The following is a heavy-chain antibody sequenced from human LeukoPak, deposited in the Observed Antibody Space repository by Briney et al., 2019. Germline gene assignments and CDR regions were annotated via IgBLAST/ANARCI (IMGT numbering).Heavy chain of an antibody. Sequence: PSETLSLTCTVSGGSISSYYWSWIRQPPGKGLEWIRYIYYSGSTNYNPSLKSRVTISVDTSKNQFSLKLSSVTAADTAVYYCARDRYGSGSPDDAFDIRGQGTMVTVSS. V-gene: IGHV4-59*01. CDR2: IYYSGST. D-gene: IGHD3-10*01. J-gene: IGHJ3*02. CDR3: ARDRYGSGSPDDAFDI. CDR1: GGSISSYY.